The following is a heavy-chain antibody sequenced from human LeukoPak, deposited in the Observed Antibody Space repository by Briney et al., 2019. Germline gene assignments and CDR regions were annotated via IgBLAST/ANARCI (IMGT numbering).Heavy chain of an antibody. V-gene: IGHV4-59*01. D-gene: IGHD1-26*01. Sequence: PSETLSLTCTVSGGSISTYYWSWFRQPPRKGLQWIGYIYYSGSTNYNPSLKSRVTISVDTSKNQFSLKLGSVTAADTAVYYCAREEALGSGSFDYWGQGTLVTVSS. CDR3: AREEALGSGSFDY. J-gene: IGHJ4*02. CDR1: GGSISTYY. CDR2: IYYSGST.